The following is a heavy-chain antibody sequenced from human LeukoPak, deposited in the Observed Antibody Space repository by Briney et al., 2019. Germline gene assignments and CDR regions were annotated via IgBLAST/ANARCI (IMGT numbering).Heavy chain of an antibody. Sequence: PGGSLRLSCAASGFTFSSYGMHWVRQAPGKGLEWVAVIWYDGSNKYYADSVKGRFTISRDNAKNSLYLQMNSLRAEDTAVYYCARDTAGSYGNFDYWGQGTLVTVSS. CDR1: GFTFSSYG. CDR3: ARDTAGSYGNFDY. V-gene: IGHV3-33*01. CDR2: IWYDGSNK. J-gene: IGHJ4*02. D-gene: IGHD2-2*01.